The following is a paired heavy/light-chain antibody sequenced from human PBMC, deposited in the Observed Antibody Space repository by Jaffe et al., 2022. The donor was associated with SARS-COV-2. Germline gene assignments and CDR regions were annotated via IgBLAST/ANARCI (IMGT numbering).Light chain of an antibody. Sequence: DIQMTQSPSSLSASVGDTVTITCRASQDINDFLAWYQQKPGKVPRLLIYDASTLQSGVPFRFSGSGSGTDFTLTISSLQPEDVATYYCQKYNSVPLTFGGGTKVEIK. CDR1: QDINDF. CDR3: QKYNSVPLT. CDR2: DAS. J-gene: IGKJ4*01. V-gene: IGKV1-27*01.
Heavy chain of an antibody. J-gene: IGHJ4*02. CDR2: ISYDGGKE. D-gene: IGHD3-10*01. CDR1: GFSLSGYG. CDR3: ARDPYGSGSYYFDH. Sequence: QVQLVESGGGVVQPGRSLRLSCAASGFSLSGYGMHWVRQAPGKGLEWVADISYDGGKEFYGDSVKGRFTISRDNSRNTLYLQMDSLRTEDTAVYYCARDPYGSGSYYFDHWGQGTLVTVTS. V-gene: IGHV3-30*03.